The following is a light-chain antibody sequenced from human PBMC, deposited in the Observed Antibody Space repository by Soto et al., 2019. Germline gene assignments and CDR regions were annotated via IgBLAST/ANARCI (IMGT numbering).Light chain of an antibody. CDR2: GAS. V-gene: IGKV3-20*01. J-gene: IGKJ1*01. CDR3: HQYGSAPWT. Sequence: EIVLTQSTGTLSLSPGERSTLACRASQSVSSSYLAWYQQKPGQAPRLLISGASNRATGTPDRFRGSGSGTDFTLTITRLEPEDFAVYYCHQYGSAPWTFGQGTKVDI. CDR1: QSVSSSY.